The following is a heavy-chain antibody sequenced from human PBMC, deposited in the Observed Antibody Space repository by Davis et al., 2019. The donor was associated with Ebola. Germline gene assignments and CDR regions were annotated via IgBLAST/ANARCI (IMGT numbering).Heavy chain of an antibody. CDR2: ISFGVGSSQ. D-gene: IGHD2-2*02. CDR1: GFTFSSYA. V-gene: IGHV3-30*02. J-gene: IGHJ6*02. CDR3: AKDLGDIVVVPAAIPYYYYGMDV. Sequence: GESLKISCAASGFTFSSYALHWVRQAPGKGLEWVAFISFGVGSSQHYADSVQGRFTISRDNSKNTLYLQMNSLRAEDTAVYYCAKDLGDIVVVPAAIPYYYYGMDVWGQGTTVTVSS.